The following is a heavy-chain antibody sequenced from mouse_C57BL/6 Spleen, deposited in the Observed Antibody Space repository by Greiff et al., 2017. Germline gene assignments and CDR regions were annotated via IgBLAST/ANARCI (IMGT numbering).Heavy chain of an antibody. CDR1: GYTFTDYY. Sequence: QVTLKVSGAELVRPGASVKLSCKASGYTFTDYYINWVKQRPGQGLEWIARIYPGSGNTYYNEKFKGKATLTAEKSSSTAYMQLSSLTSEDSAVYFCARSLFDYDGDWYFDVWGTGTTVTVSS. V-gene: IGHV1-76*01. CDR2: IYPGSGNT. J-gene: IGHJ1*03. D-gene: IGHD2-4*01. CDR3: ARSLFDYDGDWYFDV.